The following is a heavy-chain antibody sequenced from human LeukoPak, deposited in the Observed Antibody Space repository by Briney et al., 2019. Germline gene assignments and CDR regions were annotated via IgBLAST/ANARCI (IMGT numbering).Heavy chain of an antibody. CDR3: ARDPLHYGDYATLFWDFDL. Sequence: AGGSLRLSCAVSGFTVSSNYMSWVRQAPGKGLEWVSVIYSDGRTYYADSVKGRFTISRDNAKNSLYLQMNSLRAEDTAVYYCARDPLHYGDYATLFWDFDLWGRGTLVTVSS. J-gene: IGHJ2*01. V-gene: IGHV3-53*01. D-gene: IGHD4-17*01. CDR1: GFTVSSNY. CDR2: IYSDGRT.